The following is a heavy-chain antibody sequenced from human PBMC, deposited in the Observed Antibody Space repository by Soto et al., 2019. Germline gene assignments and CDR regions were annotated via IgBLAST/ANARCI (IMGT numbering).Heavy chain of an antibody. D-gene: IGHD3-22*01. V-gene: IGHV3-30*18. CDR1: GFTFNSYA. Sequence: GGSLRLSCAASGFTFNSYAMSWVRQAPGKGLEWVAIITYDGNNKYYADSVKGRFTISRDNSKNTPYLQMNSLRAEDTAVYHCAKDLSGYYSPCDYWGQGTLVTVSS. J-gene: IGHJ4*02. CDR3: AKDLSGYYSPCDY. CDR2: ITYDGNNK.